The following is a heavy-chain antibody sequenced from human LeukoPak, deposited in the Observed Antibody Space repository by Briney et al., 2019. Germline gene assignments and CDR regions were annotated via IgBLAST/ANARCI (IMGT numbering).Heavy chain of an antibody. V-gene: IGHV4-59*01. Sequence: PSETLSLICTVSGASISSYYWSWIRQPPGKGLEWIGYIHYSEDTNYNPSLKSRVTISVDTSKNQLSLKLISVTAADTALYYCAREVRFSMVRGEIDCWGQGTLVTVSS. CDR2: IHYSEDT. J-gene: IGHJ4*02. CDR3: AREVRFSMVRGEIDC. D-gene: IGHD3-10*01. CDR1: GASISSYY.